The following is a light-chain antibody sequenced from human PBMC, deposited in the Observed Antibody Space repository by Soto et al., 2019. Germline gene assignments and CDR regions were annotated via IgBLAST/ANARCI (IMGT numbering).Light chain of an antibody. CDR3: CSYAGSYTHV. J-gene: IGLJ1*01. Sequence: QSALTQPPSASGSPGQSVTISCTGTSSDVGGDNYVSWYRQHPGKAPKLMIYDVIKRPSGVPDRFSGSKSGNTASLTISGLQAEDEADYYCCSYAGSYTHVFGTGTKLTVL. V-gene: IGLV2-11*01. CDR2: DVI. CDR1: SSDVGGDNY.